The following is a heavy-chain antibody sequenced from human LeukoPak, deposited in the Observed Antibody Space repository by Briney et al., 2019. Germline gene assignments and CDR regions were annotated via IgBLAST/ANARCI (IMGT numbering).Heavy chain of an antibody. V-gene: IGHV3-7*01. CDR2: IKQDGSEK. CDR1: GFTFSSYW. D-gene: IGHD2-2*01. CDR3: AREHEDIVVVPAAMNDY. Sequence: PGGSLRLSCAASGFTFSSYWMSWVRQAPGKGLEWVNNIKQDGSEKYYVDSVKGRFTISRDNAKNSLYLQMNSLRAEDTAVYYCAREHEDIVVVPAAMNDYWGQGTLVTVSS. J-gene: IGHJ4*02.